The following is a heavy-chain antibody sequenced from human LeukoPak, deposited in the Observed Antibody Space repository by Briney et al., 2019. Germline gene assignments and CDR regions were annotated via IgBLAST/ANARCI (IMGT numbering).Heavy chain of an antibody. CDR1: GGSISTYY. V-gene: IGHV4-59*01. Sequence: SETLSLTCTVSGGSISTYYWSWIRQPPGKGQEWIGYIYYSGSTNYNPSLKSRVTISVDTSKNQFSLKLSSVTAADTAVYYCARDHNAYDSSGYSNAFDIWGQGTMVTVSS. CDR2: IYYSGST. CDR3: ARDHNAYDSSGYSNAFDI. D-gene: IGHD3-22*01. J-gene: IGHJ3*02.